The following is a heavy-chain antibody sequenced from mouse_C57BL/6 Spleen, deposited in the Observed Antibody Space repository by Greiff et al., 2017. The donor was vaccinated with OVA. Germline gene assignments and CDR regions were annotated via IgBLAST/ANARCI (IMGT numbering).Heavy chain of an antibody. CDR3: ARIYYSNWYFDV. J-gene: IGHJ1*03. Sequence: VQLQQPGAELVKPGASVKLSCKASGYTFTSYWMQWVKQRPGQGLEWIGEIDPSDSYTNYNQKFKGKATLTVDTSSSTAYMQLSSLTSEDSAVYYCARIYYSNWYFDVWGTGTTVTVSS. CDR2: IDPSDSYT. V-gene: IGHV1-50*01. D-gene: IGHD2-5*01. CDR1: GYTFTSYW.